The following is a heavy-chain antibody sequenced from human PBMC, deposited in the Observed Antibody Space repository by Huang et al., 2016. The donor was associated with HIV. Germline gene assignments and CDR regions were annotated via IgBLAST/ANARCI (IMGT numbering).Heavy chain of an antibody. V-gene: IGHV3-48*02. CDR1: GFTLSAYS. D-gene: IGHD5-18*01. CDR2: IKNNGSKI. J-gene: IGHJ1*01. Sequence: EVQLVESGGGLVQPGGSLTRSCAASGFTLSAYSMNWVRQTPGKGLEWVSYIKNNGSKIFYAGSGKGRFTISRDNAKNSLYLQMNSLRDDDTAVFYCATSYGYFPHWGQGTLVTVSS. CDR3: ATSYGYFPH.